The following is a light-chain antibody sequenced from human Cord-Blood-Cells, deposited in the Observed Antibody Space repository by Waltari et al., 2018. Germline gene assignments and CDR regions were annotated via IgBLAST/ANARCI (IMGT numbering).Light chain of an antibody. Sequence: EIVLTQSPGTLSLSPGGRATLSCRASQSVSSSYLAWYQQKPGQAPRLLIYGASSRATGITDRVSGSGSGTDFTLTISRLEPEDFAVYYCQQYGSSRTFGQGTKVEIK. CDR2: GAS. CDR1: QSVSSSY. CDR3: QQYGSSRT. J-gene: IGKJ1*01. V-gene: IGKV3-20*01.